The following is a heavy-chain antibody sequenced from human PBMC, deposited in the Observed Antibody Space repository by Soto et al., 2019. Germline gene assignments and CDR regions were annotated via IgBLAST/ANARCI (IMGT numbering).Heavy chain of an antibody. CDR1: GFTFSSYA. Sequence: GSLRLSCAASGFTFSSYAMSWVRQAPGKGLEWVSAISGSGGSTYYADSVKGRFTISRDNSKNTLYLQMNSPRAEDTAVYYCAKGGLDYGETYYYYGMDVWGQGTTVTVSS. CDR2: ISGSGGST. V-gene: IGHV3-23*01. J-gene: IGHJ6*02. D-gene: IGHD4-17*01. CDR3: AKGGLDYGETYYYYGMDV.